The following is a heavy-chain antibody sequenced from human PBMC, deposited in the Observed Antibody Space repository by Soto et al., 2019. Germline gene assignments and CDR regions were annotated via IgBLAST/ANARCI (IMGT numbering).Heavy chain of an antibody. CDR2: ISYDGSNK. Sequence: QVQLVESGGGVVQPGRSLRLSCAASGFTFSSYGMHWVRQAPGKGLEWVAVISYDGSNKYYADSVKGRFTISRDNSKNTLYLQMNSLRAEDTAVYYCAKEDLHDYGDYLVPRRGAFDIWGQGTMVTVSS. V-gene: IGHV3-30*18. CDR1: GFTFSSYG. D-gene: IGHD4-17*01. J-gene: IGHJ3*02. CDR3: AKEDLHDYGDYLVPRRGAFDI.